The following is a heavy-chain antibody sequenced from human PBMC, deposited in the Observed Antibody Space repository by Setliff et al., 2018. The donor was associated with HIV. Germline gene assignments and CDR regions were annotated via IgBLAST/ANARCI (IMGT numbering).Heavy chain of an antibody. CDR3: TRGRLRQLDNSHYYYYGMDV. J-gene: IGHJ6*02. V-gene: IGHV3-49*04. Sequence: PGGSLRLSCTASGFTFGDYAMTWVRQAPGKGLEWVGFIRSKAYGGTTEYAASVRGRFTISRDDSKSIAYLQMNSLKTEDRAVYYCTRGRLRQLDNSHYYYYGMDVWGQGTTVTVSS. CDR1: GFTFGDYA. CDR2: IRSKAYGGTT. D-gene: IGHD1-1*01.